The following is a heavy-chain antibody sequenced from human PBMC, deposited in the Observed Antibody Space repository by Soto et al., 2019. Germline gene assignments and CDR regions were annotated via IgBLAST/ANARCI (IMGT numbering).Heavy chain of an antibody. CDR1: GFSFSDFG. V-gene: IGHV3-30*18. Sequence: QVQLVESGGGVVHPGRSLRLSCAASGFSFSDFGMHWVRQAPGKGLEWLALISSDGSNKFYADSVRGRSTVSRDRSENTLHLHMNAVRIDDTSMYYCAKAFSRGPMGMSLDSWGQGTLVIVSS. CDR2: ISSDGSNK. CDR3: AKAFSRGPMGMSLDS. J-gene: IGHJ4*02. D-gene: IGHD1-26*01.